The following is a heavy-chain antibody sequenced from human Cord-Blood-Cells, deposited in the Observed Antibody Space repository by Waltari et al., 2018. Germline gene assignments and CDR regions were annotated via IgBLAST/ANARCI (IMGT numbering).Heavy chain of an antibody. V-gene: IGHV3-15*01. D-gene: IGHD6-13*01. CDR1: GFTFSHAW. Sequence: EVQLVESGGGLVKPGGSLRLSCAASGFTFSHAWMSRVRQAPGTGLAGKGLEWVGRIKSKTDGGTTDYAAPVKGRFTISRDDSKNTLYLQMNSLKTEDTAVYYCTTERQQLVRDAFDIWGQGTMVTVSS. CDR2: IKSKTDGGTT. J-gene: IGHJ3*02. CDR3: TTERQQLVRDAFDI.